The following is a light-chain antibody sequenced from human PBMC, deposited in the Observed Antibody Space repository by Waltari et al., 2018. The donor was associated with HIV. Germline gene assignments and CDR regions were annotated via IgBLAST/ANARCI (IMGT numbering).Light chain of an antibody. V-gene: IGLV2-23*01. CDR2: EGI. CDR1: SSDIGNYNL. CDR3: SSYGGSSNWL. Sequence: QSALTQHASVSGSPGQSITISCTGTSSDIGNYNLVSWYQQHPGKAPKLIIYEGIKRPSGVSNRISGSKSANTASLTISGLQAEDEADYFCSSYGGSSNWLFGGGTKLTVL. J-gene: IGLJ2*01.